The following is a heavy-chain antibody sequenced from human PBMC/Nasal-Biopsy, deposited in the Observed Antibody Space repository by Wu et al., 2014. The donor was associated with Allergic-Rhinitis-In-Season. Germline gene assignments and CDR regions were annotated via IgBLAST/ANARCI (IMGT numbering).Heavy chain of an antibody. V-gene: IGHV3-33*08. Sequence: LRLSCAASGFTFSSYWMSWVRQAPGKGLEWVAVIWYDGSKKYYTDSVKGRFTISRDNSKNTLYLQMSSLRAEDTAVYYCARGLAVAGDYYYYGMDVWGQGTTVTVSS. J-gene: IGHJ6*02. CDR1: GFTFSSYW. CDR2: IWYDGSKK. CDR3: ARGLAVAGDYYYYGMDV. D-gene: IGHD6-19*01.